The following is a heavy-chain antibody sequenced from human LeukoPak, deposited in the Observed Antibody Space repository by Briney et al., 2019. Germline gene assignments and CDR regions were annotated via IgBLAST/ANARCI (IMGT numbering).Heavy chain of an antibody. CDR3: ATSGLMCSGGSCYGSYYYMDV. Sequence: PSQTLSLTCTVSGGSISSGSYYWSWIRQPAGKGLEWIGRIYTSGSTNYNPSLKSRVTISVDTSKNQFSLKLSSVTAADTAVYYCATSGLMCSGGSCYGSYYYMDVWGKGTTVTVSS. V-gene: IGHV4-61*02. CDR1: GGSISSGSYY. D-gene: IGHD2-15*01. J-gene: IGHJ6*03. CDR2: IYTSGST.